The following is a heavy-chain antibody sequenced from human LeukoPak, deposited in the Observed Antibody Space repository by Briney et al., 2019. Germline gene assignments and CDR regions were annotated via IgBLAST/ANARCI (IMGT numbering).Heavy chain of an antibody. J-gene: IGHJ4*02. CDR3: ARDNPAMAPFDY. D-gene: IGHD5-18*01. V-gene: IGHV3-33*01. CDR2: IWYDGSNK. Sequence: GGSLRLSCAASGFTFSSDGMHWVRQAPGKGLEGVAVIWYDGSNKYYADSVKGRFTISRDNSKNTLYLQMNSLRAEDTAVYSCARDNPAMAPFDYWGQGTLVTVSS. CDR1: GFTFSSDG.